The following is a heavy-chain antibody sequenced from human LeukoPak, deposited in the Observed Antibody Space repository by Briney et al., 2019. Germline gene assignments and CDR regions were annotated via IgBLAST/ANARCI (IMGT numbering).Heavy chain of an antibody. V-gene: IGHV1-18*01. CDR3: ARDVYTPSQLAGATYYYYYGMDV. Sequence: ASVKVSCRASGYTFTSYGISWVRQAPGQGLEWMGWISAYNGNTNYAQKLQGGVTTTTDTSTSTAYMELRSLRSDDTAVYYCARDVYTPSQLAGATYYYYYGMDVWGQGTTVTVSS. D-gene: IGHD1-26*01. J-gene: IGHJ6*02. CDR2: ISAYNGNT. CDR1: GYTFTSYG.